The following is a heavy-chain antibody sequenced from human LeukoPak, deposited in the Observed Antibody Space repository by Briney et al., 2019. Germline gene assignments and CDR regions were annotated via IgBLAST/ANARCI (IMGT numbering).Heavy chain of an antibody. CDR2: ISWDTYTI. J-gene: IGHJ6*02. CDR1: GFSFDALA. Sequence: GGSLRLSCSASGFSFDALARRWVRQAPGKGLVWVSGISWDTYTIGYADSGKGRFTISRDNAKTSLYLQIISLRAEDTALYYCVKDRTNCSNGECYPVWNGMDVWGQGTTVTVYS. CDR3: VKDRTNCSNGECYPVWNGMDV. D-gene: IGHD2-8*01. V-gene: IGHV3-9*01.